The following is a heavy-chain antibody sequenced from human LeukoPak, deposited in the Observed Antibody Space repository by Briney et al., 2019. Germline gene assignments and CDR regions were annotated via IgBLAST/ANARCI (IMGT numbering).Heavy chain of an antibody. CDR2: ITNNGGDT. CDR1: RFTFSNYA. J-gene: IGHJ4*02. V-gene: IGHV3-23*01. D-gene: IGHD6-6*01. CDR3: AKGSAEARPYYFDS. Sequence: PGGSLRLSCVASRFTFSNYAMSWVRQVPGKGLEWVSAITNNGGDTYHADSVKGRFTISRDNSKTTLYLQMDCLRPEDAALYFCAKGSAEARPYYFDSWGQGTLVTVSS.